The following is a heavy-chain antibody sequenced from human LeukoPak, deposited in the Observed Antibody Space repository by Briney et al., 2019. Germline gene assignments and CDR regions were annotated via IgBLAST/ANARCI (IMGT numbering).Heavy chain of an antibody. V-gene: IGHV4-34*01. CDR2: INHSGST. J-gene: IGHJ4*02. CDR3: ARMIAVAGQYYYFDY. CDR1: GGSFGGYY. Sequence: SETLSLTRAVYGGSFGGYYWSWIRQPPGKGLEWIGEINHSGSTNYNPSLKSRVTISVDTSKNQFSLKLSSVTAADTAVYYCARMIAVAGQYYYFDYWGQGTLVTVSS. D-gene: IGHD6-19*01.